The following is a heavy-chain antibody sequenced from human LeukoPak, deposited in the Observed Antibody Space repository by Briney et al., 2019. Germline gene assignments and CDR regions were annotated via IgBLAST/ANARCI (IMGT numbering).Heavy chain of an antibody. CDR3: ARVSGSGSYYNAAY. CDR1: GFTFSSYA. J-gene: IGHJ4*02. D-gene: IGHD3-10*01. V-gene: IGHV3-30*04. CDR2: ISYDGSNK. Sequence: PGRSLRLSCAASGFTFSSYAMHWVRQAPGKGLEWVAVISYDGSNKYYADSVKGRFTISRDNSKNTLYLQMNSLRAEDTAVYYCARVSGSGSYYNAAYWGQGTLVTVSS.